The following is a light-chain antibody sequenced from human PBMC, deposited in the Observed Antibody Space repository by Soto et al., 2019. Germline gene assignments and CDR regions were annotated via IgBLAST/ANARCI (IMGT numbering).Light chain of an antibody. CDR1: QSVSIN. CDR2: GAS. V-gene: IGKV3-15*01. CDR3: QEYDNWPPEGT. Sequence: TVLTQSPATLSVSPGERASLSCRASQSVSINLAWYQKKPGQAPRLLIYGASTRATGIPARFSGSGSGTEFTLTINSLQSEDFAVYYCQEYDNWPPEGTFGQGTKVDIK. J-gene: IGKJ1*01.